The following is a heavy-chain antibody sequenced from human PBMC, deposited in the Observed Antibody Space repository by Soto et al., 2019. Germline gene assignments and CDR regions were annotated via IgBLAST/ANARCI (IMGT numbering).Heavy chain of an antibody. V-gene: IGHV3-21*01. D-gene: IGHD1-26*01. J-gene: IGHJ4*02. CDR3: AREGHVDWEHTADY. Sequence: EVQLVESGGGLVKPGGSLRLSCAASGFTFSSYSMNWVRQAPGKGLEWVSSISSSSSYIYYADSVKGRFTISRDNAKNSLYLQMNSLRAEDTAVYYCAREGHVDWEHTADYWGQGTLVTVSS. CDR1: GFTFSSYS. CDR2: ISSSSSYI.